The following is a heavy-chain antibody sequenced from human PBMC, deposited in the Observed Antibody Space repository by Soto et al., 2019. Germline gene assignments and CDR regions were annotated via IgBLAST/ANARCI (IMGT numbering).Heavy chain of an antibody. V-gene: IGHV1-69*13. J-gene: IGHJ2*01. D-gene: IGHD6-6*01. CDR1: GGTFSSYA. CDR2: TIPIFGTA. Sequence: ASVKVSCKASGGTFSSYAISWVRQAPGQGLEWMGGTIPIFGTANYAQKFQGRVTITADESTSTAYMELSSLRSEDTAVYYCARDLGIAARPSWYFDLWGRGTLVTVSS. CDR3: ARDLGIAARPSWYFDL.